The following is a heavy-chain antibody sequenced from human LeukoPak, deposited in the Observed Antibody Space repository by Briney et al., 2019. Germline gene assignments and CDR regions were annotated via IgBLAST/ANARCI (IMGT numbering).Heavy chain of an antibody. D-gene: IGHD6-19*01. Sequence: ASVKVSCKASGYTFTGYYMHWVRQAPGQGLEWMGWINPNSGGTNYAQKFQGRVTMTRDTSISTAYMELSRLRSDGTAVYYCARAVAGTQDAFDIWGQGTMVTVSS. CDR1: GYTFTGYY. CDR2: INPNSGGT. J-gene: IGHJ3*02. V-gene: IGHV1-2*02. CDR3: ARAVAGTQDAFDI.